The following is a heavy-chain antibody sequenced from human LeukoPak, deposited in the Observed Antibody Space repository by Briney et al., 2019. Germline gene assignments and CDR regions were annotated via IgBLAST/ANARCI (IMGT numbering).Heavy chain of an antibody. D-gene: IGHD3-22*01. CDR2: INPNSGGT. Sequence: ASVKVSCKASGYTFTGYYMHWVRQAPGQGLEWMGWINPNSGGTNYAQKFQGRVTMTRDTSISTAYMELSRLRSDDTAVYYCARDQTYYYDSSVINAFDIWGQGTMVTVSS. J-gene: IGHJ3*02. V-gene: IGHV1-2*02. CDR3: ARDQTYYYDSSVINAFDI. CDR1: GYTFTGYY.